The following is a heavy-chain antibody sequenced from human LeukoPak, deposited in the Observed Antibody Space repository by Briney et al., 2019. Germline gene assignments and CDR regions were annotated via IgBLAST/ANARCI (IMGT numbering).Heavy chain of an antibody. D-gene: IGHD3-3*01. CDR1: GFTFSSYA. CDR2: ISGSGGST. Sequence: PGGSLRLSCAASGFTFSSYAMSWVRQAPGKGLEWVSAISGSGGSTYYADSVKGRFTISRDISKNTLYLQMNSLRAEDTAVYYCAKAVLRFLEWKNYYYGMDVWGQGTTVTVSS. CDR3: AKAVLRFLEWKNYYYGMDV. V-gene: IGHV3-23*01. J-gene: IGHJ6*02.